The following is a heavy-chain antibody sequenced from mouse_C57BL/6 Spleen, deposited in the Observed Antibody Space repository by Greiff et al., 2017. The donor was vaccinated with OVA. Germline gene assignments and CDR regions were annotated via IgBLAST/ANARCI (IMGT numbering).Heavy chain of an antibody. CDR3: ARGNLLCLPYFALCC. CDR1: GYAFSSSW. V-gene: IGHV1-82*01. D-gene: IGHD2-2*01. Sequence: VQLQESGPELVKPGASVKISCKASGYAFSSSWMNWVKQRPGKGLEWIGRIYPGDGDTNYNGKFKGKATLTADKSSSTAYMQLSSLTSEDSAVYFCARGNLLCLPYFALCCWGQGTSVTVSS. J-gene: IGHJ4*01. CDR2: IYPGDGDT.